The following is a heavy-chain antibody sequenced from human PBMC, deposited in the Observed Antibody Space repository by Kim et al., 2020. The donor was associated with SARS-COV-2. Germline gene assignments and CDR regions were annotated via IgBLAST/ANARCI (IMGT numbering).Heavy chain of an antibody. V-gene: IGHV3-11*03. Sequence: GGSLRLSCAASGFTLSDYYMHWIRQAPGKGLEWVAYISSSSGYTNYADAVKGRFTISRDNAETSLYLQMSSLRVDDTAIYYCARRVVAAAFDIWGRGTLV. D-gene: IGHD3-22*01. CDR2: ISSSSGYT. CDR1: GFTLSDYY. CDR3: ARRVVAAAFDI. J-gene: IGHJ2*01.